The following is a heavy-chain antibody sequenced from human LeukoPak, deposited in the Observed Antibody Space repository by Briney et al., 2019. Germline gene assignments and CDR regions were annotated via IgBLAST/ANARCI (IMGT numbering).Heavy chain of an antibody. D-gene: IGHD3-22*01. Sequence: GGSLRLSCAASGFTFSSYEMNWVRQAPGKGLEWVSYISSSGSTIYYADSVKGRFTISRDSAKNSLYLQMNSLRAEDTAVYYCARDDSRYGMDVWGQGTTVTVSS. CDR1: GFTFSSYE. CDR3: ARDDSRYGMDV. CDR2: ISSSGSTI. V-gene: IGHV3-48*03. J-gene: IGHJ6*02.